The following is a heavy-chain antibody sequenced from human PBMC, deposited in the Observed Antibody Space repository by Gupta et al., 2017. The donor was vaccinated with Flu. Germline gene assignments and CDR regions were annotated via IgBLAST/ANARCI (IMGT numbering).Heavy chain of an antibody. CDR1: GFTFSGSA. CDR3: AKLSGSSYYSPIND. D-gene: IGHD2-15*01. Sequence: EVQLLEPGGGLVQPGGSLRLSCAASGFTFSGSAMSWVRQAPGRGLEWVSVISDTGGDTYYAESVKGRFTISRDNSKNTLYLQANSLRAEDTAAYYCAKLSGSSYYSPINDWGQGTLVSVSS. J-gene: IGHJ4*02. V-gene: IGHV3-23*01. CDR2: ISDTGGDT.